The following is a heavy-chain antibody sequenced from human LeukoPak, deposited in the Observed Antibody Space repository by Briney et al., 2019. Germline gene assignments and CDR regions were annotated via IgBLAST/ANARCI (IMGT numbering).Heavy chain of an antibody. CDR3: ARDGADTAMASVMDY. V-gene: IGHV4-39*07. CDR2: IYYSGST. D-gene: IGHD5-18*01. J-gene: IGHJ4*02. Sequence: PSETLSLTCTVSGGSISSSSYYWGWIRQPPGKGLEWIGSIYYSGSTYYNPSLKSRVTISVDTSKNQFSLKPSSVTAADTAVYYCARDGADTAMASVMDYWGQGTLVTVSS. CDR1: GGSISSSSYY.